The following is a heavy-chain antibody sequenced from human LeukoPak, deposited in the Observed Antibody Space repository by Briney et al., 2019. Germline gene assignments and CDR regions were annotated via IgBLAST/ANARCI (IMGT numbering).Heavy chain of an antibody. CDR2: ISGSGGST. CDR1: GLTFSSYA. CDR3: AKLHCGSRYDAFDI. D-gene: IGHD1-26*01. V-gene: IGHV3-23*01. J-gene: IGHJ3*02. Sequence: GGSLRLSCAASGLTFSSYAMSWARQAPGKGLEWVSAISGSGGSTYYADSVKGRFTISRDNSKNTLYLQMNSLRAEDTAVYYFAKLHCGSRYDAFDIWGQGTMVTVSS.